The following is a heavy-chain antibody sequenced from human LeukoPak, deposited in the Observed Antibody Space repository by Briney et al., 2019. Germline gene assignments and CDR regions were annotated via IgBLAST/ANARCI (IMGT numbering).Heavy chain of an antibody. D-gene: IGHD3-9*01. CDR1: GGSFSGYY. CDR2: INHSGST. J-gene: IGHJ3*02. V-gene: IGHV4-34*01. CDR3: ARQDYDILTGHGI. Sequence: SETLSLTCAVYGGSFSGYYWSWIRQPPGKGLEWIGEINHSGSTNYNPSLKSRVTISVDTSKNQFSLKLSSVTAADTAVYYCARQDYDILTGHGIWGQGTMVTVSS.